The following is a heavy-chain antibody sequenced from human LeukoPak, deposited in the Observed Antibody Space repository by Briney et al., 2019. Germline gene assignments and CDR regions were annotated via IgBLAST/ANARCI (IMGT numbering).Heavy chain of an antibody. D-gene: IGHD3-9*01. CDR1: GGSFSGDY. V-gene: IGHV4-34*01. CDR3: AATLYDILTGYPKWFDP. CDR2: INHSGST. J-gene: IGHJ5*02. Sequence: SGTLSFTCAVYGGSFSGDYWSWIRQPPGKGLEWIGEINHSGSTNYNPSLKSRVTISVDTSKNQFSLKLSSVTAADTAVYYCAATLYDILTGYPKWFDPWGQGTLVTVSS.